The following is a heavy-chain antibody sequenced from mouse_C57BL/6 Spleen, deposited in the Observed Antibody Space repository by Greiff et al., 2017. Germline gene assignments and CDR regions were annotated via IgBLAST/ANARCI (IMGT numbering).Heavy chain of an antibody. CDR1: GFSLTSYG. Sequence: VQGVESGPGLVQPSQSLSITCTVSGFSLTSYGVHWVRQSPGQGLEWLGVIWSGGSTDYNAAFISSLSLSKDNSKSQVFFKMNSLQADDTAIYYCARKAYYSNHFAYWGQGTLVTVAA. V-gene: IGHV2-2*01. D-gene: IGHD2-5*01. CDR2: IWSGGST. CDR3: ARKAYYSNHFAY. J-gene: IGHJ3*01.